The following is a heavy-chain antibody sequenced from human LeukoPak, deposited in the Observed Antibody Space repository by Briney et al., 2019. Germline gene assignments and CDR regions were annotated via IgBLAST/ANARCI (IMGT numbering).Heavy chain of an antibody. CDR2: ISGSGGST. CDR1: GFTFSSYA. D-gene: IGHD2/OR15-2a*01. J-gene: IGHJ3*02. CDR3: ASWGDYYFGAIDI. Sequence: GGSLRLSCAASGFTFSSYAMSWVRQAPGKGLEWVSAISGSGGSTYYADSVKGRFTISRDNSKNTLYLQMNSLRAEDTAVYYCASWGDYYFGAIDIWGQGTMVTVSS. V-gene: IGHV3-23*01.